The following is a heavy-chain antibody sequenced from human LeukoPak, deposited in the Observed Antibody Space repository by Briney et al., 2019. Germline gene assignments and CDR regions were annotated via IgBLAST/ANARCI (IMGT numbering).Heavy chain of an antibody. Sequence: GASVKVSCKASGYTFTSYDINWVRQATGQGLEWMGWMNPNSGNTGYAQKFQGRVTITRNTSISTAYMELSSLRSEDTAVYYCARPRSSSFFLSFDPWGQGTLVTVSS. CDR2: MNPNSGNT. V-gene: IGHV1-8*03. D-gene: IGHD6-13*01. J-gene: IGHJ5*02. CDR1: GYTFTSYD. CDR3: ARPRSSSFFLSFDP.